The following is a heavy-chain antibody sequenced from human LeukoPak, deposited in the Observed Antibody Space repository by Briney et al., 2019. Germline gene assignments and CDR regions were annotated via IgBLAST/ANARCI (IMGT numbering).Heavy chain of an antibody. V-gene: IGHV3-23*01. Sequence: GGSLRLSCAASGFTFNIYTINWVRQAPGKGLEWVSSVNGSGDTTYYADSVKGRFTISRDNSKNTLYLQMNSLRAEDTAMYYCAKDRVATVTTFNDYWGQGTLVTVSS. CDR3: AKDRVATVTTFNDY. CDR2: VNGSGDTT. J-gene: IGHJ4*02. CDR1: GFTFNIYT. D-gene: IGHD4-17*01.